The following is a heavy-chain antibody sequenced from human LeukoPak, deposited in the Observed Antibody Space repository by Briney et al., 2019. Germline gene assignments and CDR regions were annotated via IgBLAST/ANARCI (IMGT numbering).Heavy chain of an antibody. CDR2: VHRSGSP. CDR1: LDSTTSNF. CDR3: AREILGGFNPGAY. D-gene: IGHD1-14*01. Sequence: SETLSLTCTVSLDSTTSNFWSWVRQPPGKGLEWIGEVHRSGSPNYNPSLQSRVTISIDRSRNQIVLELSSVTAADTTVYYCAREILGGFNPGAYWGQGTLVTVSS. V-gene: IGHV4-4*02. J-gene: IGHJ4*02.